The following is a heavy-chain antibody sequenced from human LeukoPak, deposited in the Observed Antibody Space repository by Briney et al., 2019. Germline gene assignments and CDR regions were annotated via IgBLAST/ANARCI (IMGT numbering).Heavy chain of an antibody. CDR1: GFTFSSYV. CDR2: ISYDGYNK. Sequence: GRSLRHSCAASGFTFSSYVMHWVRQAPGKGLEWVALISYDGYNKYYAGSVKGRFTISRDNSKNTLYLQMNSLRAEDTAVYYCARGSATLTTRAPFDYWGQGTLVTVSS. D-gene: IGHD4-17*01. V-gene: IGHV3-30*04. CDR3: ARGSATLTTRAPFDY. J-gene: IGHJ4*02.